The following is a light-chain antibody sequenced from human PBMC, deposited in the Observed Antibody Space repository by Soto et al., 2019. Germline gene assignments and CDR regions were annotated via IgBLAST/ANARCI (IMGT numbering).Light chain of an antibody. J-gene: IGKJ3*01. Sequence: DIQMTQSPSTLSGSVGDRVTITCRASQTISSWLAWYQQKPGKAPKLLIYKASTLKSGVPSRFSGSGSGPDFTPTISSLQPDDLATSYCQQYKSYSLFPFGPGTKVDI. CDR3: QQYKSYSLFP. CDR1: QTISSW. V-gene: IGKV1-5*03. CDR2: KAS.